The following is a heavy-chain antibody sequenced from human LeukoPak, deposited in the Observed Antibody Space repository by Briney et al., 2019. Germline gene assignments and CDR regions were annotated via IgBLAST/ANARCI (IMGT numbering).Heavy chain of an antibody. CDR1: GYTFTSHD. V-gene: IGHV1-8*01. Sequence: VASVTVSCKASGYTFTSHDINWVRQASGQGPEWMGWINPRTGDGGYAQKFQGRVTITRSTSMNTAYMELSSLRSEDTAVYYCTRHTSPTFDYWGQGTLVTVSS. J-gene: IGHJ4*02. CDR3: TRHTSPTFDY. CDR2: INPRTGDG. D-gene: IGHD2-2*01.